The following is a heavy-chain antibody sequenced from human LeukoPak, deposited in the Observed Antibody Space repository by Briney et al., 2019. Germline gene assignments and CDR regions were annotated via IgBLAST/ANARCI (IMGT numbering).Heavy chain of an antibody. CDR2: INPNSGGT. CDR3: ARVTDDSSGYSDYYGMDV. V-gene: IGHV1-2*02. D-gene: IGHD3-22*01. J-gene: IGHJ6*02. CDR1: GYTFTGYY. Sequence: GASVKASCKASGYTFTGYYMHWVRQAPGQGLEWMGWINPNSGGTNYAQKFQGRVTMTRDTSISTAYMELSRLRSDDTAVYYCARVTDDSSGYSDYYGMDVWGQGATVTVSS.